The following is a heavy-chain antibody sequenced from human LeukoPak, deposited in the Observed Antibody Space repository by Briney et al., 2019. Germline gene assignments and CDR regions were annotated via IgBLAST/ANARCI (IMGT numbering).Heavy chain of an antibody. CDR2: ISTSGST. D-gene: IGHD3-22*01. J-gene: IGHJ4*02. Sequence: PSETLSLTCTVSGGSFSIYYWSWIRQSAGKGLEWIGHISTSGSTNYSPSLKSRVTISVDKSKNQFYLRLTSATAADTAVYYCARVNSSGSFLDYWGQGTLATFSS. V-gene: IGHV4-4*07. CDR3: ARVNSSGSFLDY. CDR1: GGSFSIYY.